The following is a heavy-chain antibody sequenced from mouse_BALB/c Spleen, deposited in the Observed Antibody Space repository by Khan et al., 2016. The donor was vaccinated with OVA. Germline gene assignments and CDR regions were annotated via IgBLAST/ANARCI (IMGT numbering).Heavy chain of an antibody. J-gene: IGHJ3*01. CDR2: INSDGYYT. CDR3: ASHLTGSFAY. CDR1: GFTFSTYG. Sequence: EVELVESGGDLMKPGGSLKLSCAASGFTFSTYGMSWVRQTPDKRLEWVATINSDGYYTYYPDSVQGRFTISRNNAKNTLYLQMSSLKSEDTAMYYCASHLTGSFAYWGQGTLLTVSA. V-gene: IGHV5-6*01. D-gene: IGHD4-1*01.